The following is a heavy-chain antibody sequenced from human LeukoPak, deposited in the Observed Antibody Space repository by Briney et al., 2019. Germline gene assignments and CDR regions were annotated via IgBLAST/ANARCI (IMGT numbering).Heavy chain of an antibody. V-gene: IGHV3-49*03. CDR3: TRDPSYCGGDCYFS. J-gene: IGHJ4*02. CDR1: GFTFGDYA. CDR2: IRSKAYGGTT. Sequence: GGSLRLSCTASGFTFGDYAMSWFRQAPGKGLEWVGFIRSKAYGGTTEYAASVKGRFTISRDDSKSIAYLQMNSLKTEDTAVYHCTRDPSYCGGDCYFSWGQGTLVTVSS. D-gene: IGHD2-21*02.